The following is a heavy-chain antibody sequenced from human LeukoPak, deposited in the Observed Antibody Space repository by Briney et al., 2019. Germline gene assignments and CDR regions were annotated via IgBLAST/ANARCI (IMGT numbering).Heavy chain of an antibody. Sequence: GSVRVSCKASGYTFTSYGISWVRQGPGEGLEWMGWISAYNGNTNYAQKLQGRVTMTTDTPTSTAYMELRSLRSDDTAVYYCARDDYYDSSGYYPFDYWGQGTLVTVSS. D-gene: IGHD3-22*01. J-gene: IGHJ4*02. CDR2: ISAYNGNT. CDR1: GYTFTSYG. CDR3: ARDDYYDSSGYYPFDY. V-gene: IGHV1-18*01.